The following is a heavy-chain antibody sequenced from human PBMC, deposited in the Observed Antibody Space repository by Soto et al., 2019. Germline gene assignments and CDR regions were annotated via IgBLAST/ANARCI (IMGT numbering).Heavy chain of an antibody. CDR1: GYIFSSYW. CDR3: ARESSYVLDY. V-gene: IGHV5-51*01. Sequence: PGESLKISCKGSGYIFSSYWIGWVRLMPGKGLEWMGVIYPGDSDTRYSPSFQGQVTISADKSISTAYLQWSSLKASDAAMYYCARESSYVLDYWGQGTLVTVSS. CDR2: IYPGDSDT. J-gene: IGHJ4*02. D-gene: IGHD3-16*01.